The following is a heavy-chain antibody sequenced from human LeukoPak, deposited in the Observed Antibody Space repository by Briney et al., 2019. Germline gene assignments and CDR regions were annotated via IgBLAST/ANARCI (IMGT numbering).Heavy chain of an antibody. CDR2: MNPNSGNT. CDR1: GYTFTSYD. D-gene: IGHD6-19*01. CDR3: ARGRPRQWLVDGSGYDY. V-gene: IGHV1-8*03. Sequence: ASVKVSCKASGYTFTSYDINWVRQATGQGLEWMGWMNPNSGNTGYAQKFQGRVTITRNTSISTAYMELSSLRSEDTAVYYCARGRPRQWLVDGSGYDYWGQGTLVTVSS. J-gene: IGHJ4*02.